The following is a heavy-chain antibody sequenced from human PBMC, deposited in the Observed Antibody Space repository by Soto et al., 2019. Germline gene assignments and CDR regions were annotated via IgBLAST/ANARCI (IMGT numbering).Heavy chain of an antibody. Sequence: QMQLVQSGAEVKKPGASVKVSCKASGYTFTGYYIHWVRQAPGQGLEWMGWINPNSGVTNYAQKFQGRVSMTRDTSISTAYMELSRLRSDDTALYYCARDGGGANWFDHWGQGTLVTVSS. J-gene: IGHJ5*02. V-gene: IGHV1-2*02. D-gene: IGHD2-15*01. CDR3: ARDGGGANWFDH. CDR1: GYTFTGYY. CDR2: INPNSGVT.